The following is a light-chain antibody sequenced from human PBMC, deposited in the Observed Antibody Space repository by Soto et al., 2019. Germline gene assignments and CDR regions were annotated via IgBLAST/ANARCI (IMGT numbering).Light chain of an antibody. CDR2: FYTDGSH. V-gene: IGLV4-69*01. J-gene: IGLJ3*02. CDR3: QTWGTGIWV. Sequence: QPVLTQVSSASATLGASVKLTCTLSSGRITHAIAWHQQQPEKGPRYLMKFYTDGSHIKGDGIPDRFSGSTSGAEYYLTISSLQSEDEADYYCQTWGTGIWVFGGGTKLTV. CDR1: SGRITHA.